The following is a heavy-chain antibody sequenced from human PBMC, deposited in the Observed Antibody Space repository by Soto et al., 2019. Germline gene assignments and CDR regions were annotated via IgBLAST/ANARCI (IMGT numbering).Heavy chain of an antibody. CDR3: AKDRYSYGYGCDY. D-gene: IGHD5-18*01. CDR2: ISYDGSNK. CDR1: GFTFSSYG. Sequence: PGGSLRLSCAASGFTFSSYGMHWVRQAPGKGLEWVAVISYDGSNKYYADSVKGRFTISRDNSKNTLYLQMNSLRAEDTAVYYCAKDRYSYGYGCDYWGQGTLVTVSS. V-gene: IGHV3-30*18. J-gene: IGHJ4*02.